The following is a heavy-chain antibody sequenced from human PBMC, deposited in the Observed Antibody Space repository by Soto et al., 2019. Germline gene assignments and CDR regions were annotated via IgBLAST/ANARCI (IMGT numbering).Heavy chain of an antibody. V-gene: IGHV3-11*05. Sequence: QVRLVESGGGLVKPGRSLRLSCAASGLTFSDHYIDWIRKAPGKGLEWVAYISRTGSYTNYADSVKGRFTISRDNAENSLSLYLDTSRAEDTAVYYCAPVEGIMILDYWCQGSLVSVAS. J-gene: IGHJ4*02. CDR1: GLTFSDHY. D-gene: IGHD3-16*01. CDR3: APVEGIMILDY. CDR2: ISRTGSYT.